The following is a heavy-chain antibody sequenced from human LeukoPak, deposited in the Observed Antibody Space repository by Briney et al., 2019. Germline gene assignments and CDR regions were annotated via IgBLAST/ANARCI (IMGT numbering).Heavy chain of an antibody. Sequence: SVKVSCKASGGTFRSYAISWVRQDPGQGLEWMGGIIPIFGTANYAQKFQGRVTITADESTSTAYMELSSLRSEDTAVYYCARDRDYCSGGSCYPDAFDIWGQGTMVTVSS. D-gene: IGHD2-15*01. CDR1: GGTFRSYA. CDR3: ARDRDYCSGGSCYPDAFDI. V-gene: IGHV1-69*01. CDR2: IIPIFGTA. J-gene: IGHJ3*02.